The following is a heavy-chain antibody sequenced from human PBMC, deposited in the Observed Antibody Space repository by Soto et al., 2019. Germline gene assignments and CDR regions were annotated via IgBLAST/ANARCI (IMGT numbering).Heavy chain of an antibody. CDR3: ARDLGGPDY. J-gene: IGHJ4*02. D-gene: IGHD3-16*01. V-gene: IGHV3-74*03. CDR1: DFSLSPYW. CDR2: LSSDGFGA. Sequence: GGFLRLSCAASDFSLSPYWMHWVRQVPGRGLEWVARLSSDGFGAAYADSVKGRFFISRDIARNTLSLQMNSLRADDTAVYYCARDLGGPDYWGRGTSVTVSS.